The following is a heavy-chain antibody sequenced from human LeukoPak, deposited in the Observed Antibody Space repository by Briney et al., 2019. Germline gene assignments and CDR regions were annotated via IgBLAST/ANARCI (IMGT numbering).Heavy chain of an antibody. Sequence: ASVKVSCKASGYTFTSYGISWVRQAPGQGPELMGWINSNSGATNYAQKFQGRVTMTRDTSISTVYMELSSLRSDDTAVYYCARGRDRGASTPFDYWGQGTLVTVSS. CDR3: ARGRDRGASTPFDY. CDR2: INSNSGAT. CDR1: GYTFTSYG. V-gene: IGHV1-2*02. J-gene: IGHJ4*02. D-gene: IGHD1-26*01.